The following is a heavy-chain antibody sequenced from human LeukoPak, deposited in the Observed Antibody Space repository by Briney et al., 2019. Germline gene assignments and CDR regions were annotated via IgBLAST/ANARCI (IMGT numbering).Heavy chain of an antibody. D-gene: IGHD3-22*01. J-gene: IGHJ5*02. Sequence: SETLSLTCTVSGGPISSYYWSWIRQPAGKGLEWIGRIYTSGSTNYNPSLKSRVTMSVDTSKNQFSLKLSSVTAADTAVYYCARTLYYYDSSGPGGWFDPWGQGTLVTVSS. CDR1: GGPISSYY. CDR3: ARTLYYYDSSGPGGWFDP. V-gene: IGHV4-4*07. CDR2: IYTSGST.